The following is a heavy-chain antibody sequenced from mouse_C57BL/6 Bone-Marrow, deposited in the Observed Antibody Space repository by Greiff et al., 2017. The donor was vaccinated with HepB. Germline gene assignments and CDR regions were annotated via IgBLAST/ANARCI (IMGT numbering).Heavy chain of an antibody. V-gene: IGHV10-1*01. D-gene: IGHD1-1*01. CDR2: IRSKSNNYAT. CDR1: GFSFNTYA. CDR3: VRHCYYDGSGSAMDY. Sequence: EVKLVESGGGLVQPKGSLKLSCAASGFSFNTYAMNWVRQAPGKGLEWVARIRSKSNNYATYYADSVKDRFTISRDDSESMLYLQMNNLKTEDTAMYYCVRHCYYDGSGSAMDYWGQGTSVTVSS. J-gene: IGHJ4*01.